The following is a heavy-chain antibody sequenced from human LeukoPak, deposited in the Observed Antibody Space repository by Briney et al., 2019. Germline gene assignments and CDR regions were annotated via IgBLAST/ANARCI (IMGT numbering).Heavy chain of an antibody. CDR1: GGSISSSSYF. CDR2: IYYSGST. J-gene: IGHJ5*01. V-gene: IGHV4-39*07. D-gene: IGHD3-16*01. Sequence: SETLSLTCSVSGGSISSSSYFWGWIRQPPGKGLEWIGNIYYSGSTNIQPSLKSRVTISVDTSKNQFSLRLTSVTAADTALYYCARVGASRVGWFDSWGQGTLVTVSS. CDR3: ARVGASRVGWFDS.